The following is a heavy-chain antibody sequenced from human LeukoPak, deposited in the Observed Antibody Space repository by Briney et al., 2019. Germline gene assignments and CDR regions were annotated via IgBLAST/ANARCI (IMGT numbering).Heavy chain of an antibody. CDR3: AREWFPDYYYYYGMDV. J-gene: IGHJ6*02. Sequence: WASVKVSCKASGGTFSSYAISWVRQAPGQGLAWMGRIIPILGIANYAQKFQGRVTITADKSTSTAYMELSSLRSEDTAVYYCAREWFPDYYYYYGMDVWGQGTTVTVSS. V-gene: IGHV1-69*04. CDR2: IIPILGIA. CDR1: GGTFSSYA. D-gene: IGHD3-10*01.